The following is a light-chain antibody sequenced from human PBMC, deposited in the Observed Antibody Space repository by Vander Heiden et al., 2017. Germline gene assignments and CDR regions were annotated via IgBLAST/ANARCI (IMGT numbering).Light chain of an antibody. J-gene: IGKJ5*01. CDR1: QSVNSN. CDR3: QQYNNWPPIT. CDR2: TAS. V-gene: IGKV3-15*01. Sequence: EVVMTQSPATLSVSQGERATLSCRASQSVNSNLAWYQQKTGHSPRLLIYTASTRATGVPARFSGSGSRTEFTLTISSLQSEDFAVYYCQQYNNWPPITFGQGTRLEIK.